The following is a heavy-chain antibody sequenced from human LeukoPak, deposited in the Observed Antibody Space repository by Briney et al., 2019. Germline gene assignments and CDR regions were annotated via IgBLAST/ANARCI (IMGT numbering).Heavy chain of an antibody. CDR3: ARDRGNSLFDY. CDR2: LYTTGST. D-gene: IGHD4-23*01. J-gene: IGHJ4*02. CDR1: GDSISDYF. V-gene: IGHV4-4*07. Sequence: SETLSLTCSVSGDSISDYFWNWIRQPAGKGLEWIGRLYTTGSTNYNPSLKSRVTMSVDTSKNRFSVKLRSVTAADTAVYYCARDRGNSLFDYWGRGTLVTVSS.